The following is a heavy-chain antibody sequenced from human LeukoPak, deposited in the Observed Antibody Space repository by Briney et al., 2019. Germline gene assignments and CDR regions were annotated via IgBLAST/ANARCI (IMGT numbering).Heavy chain of an antibody. Sequence: ASVKVSCKASGYTFTSNYMHWVRQAPGQGLEWMGIIDPSGGSTIYAQKFQGRVTMTRDTSTSTVYMELSSLRSEDTAVYYCAREGPGFDYWGQGTLVTVSS. CDR3: AREGPGFDY. J-gene: IGHJ4*02. CDR1: GYTFTSNY. V-gene: IGHV1-46*01. CDR2: IDPSGGST. D-gene: IGHD1-14*01.